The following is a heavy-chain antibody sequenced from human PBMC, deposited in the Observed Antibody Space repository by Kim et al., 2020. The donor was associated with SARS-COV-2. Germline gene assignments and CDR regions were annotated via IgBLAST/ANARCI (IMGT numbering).Heavy chain of an antibody. J-gene: IGHJ4*02. V-gene: IGHV4-39*01. CDR3: ARTYTNYRPNFDY. CDR1: GGSISSSSYY. D-gene: IGHD4-4*01. CDR2: IYYGGST. Sequence: SETLSLTCTVSGGSISSSSYYWGWIRQPPGKGLEWIGSIYYGGSTYYNPTLKSRVTISVDTSKNQFSLNLSSVTAADTAVYFCARTYTNYRPNFDYWGQG.